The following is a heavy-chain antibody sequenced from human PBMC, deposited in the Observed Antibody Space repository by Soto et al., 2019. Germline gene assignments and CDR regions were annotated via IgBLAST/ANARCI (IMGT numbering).Heavy chain of an antibody. CDR2: IYYSGST. CDR3: ARDGSRYDFWSRTYYFAY. V-gene: IGHV4-59*01. CDR1: GGSISTYY. Sequence: PSETLSLTCTVSGGSISTYYWSWIRQPPGKGLEWIGYIYYSGSTNYNPSLKSRVTISVDTSKNQFSLKLSSVSAADTAVYYCARDGSRYDFWSRTYYFAYWGQGTLVTVSS. D-gene: IGHD3-3*01. J-gene: IGHJ4*02.